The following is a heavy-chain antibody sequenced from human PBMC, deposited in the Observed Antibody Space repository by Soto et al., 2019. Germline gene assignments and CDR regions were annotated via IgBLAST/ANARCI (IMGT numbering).Heavy chain of an antibody. J-gene: IGHJ4*02. CDR2: IKSKTDGGTT. D-gene: IGHD5-12*01. Sequence: GGSLRLSCAASGFTFSNACMNWVRQAPGKGLEWVGRIKSKTDGGTTDYAAPVKGRFTISRDDSKNTLYLQMNSLKTEDTAVYYCTTAGRDGYPGDFDYWGQGTLVTVSS. CDR1: GFTFSNAC. CDR3: TTAGRDGYPGDFDY. V-gene: IGHV3-15*07.